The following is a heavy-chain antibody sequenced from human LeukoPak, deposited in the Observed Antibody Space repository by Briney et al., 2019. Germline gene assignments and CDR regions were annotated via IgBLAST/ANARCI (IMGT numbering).Heavy chain of an antibody. Sequence: ASVKVSCKASGGTFSSYAISWVRQAPGQGLEWMGIINPSGGSTSYAQKFQGRVTMTRDTSTSTVYMELSSLRSEDTAVYYCARDLQDYETFGYWGQGTLVTVSS. CDR1: GGTFSSYA. CDR2: INPSGGST. J-gene: IGHJ4*02. CDR3: ARDLQDYETFGY. D-gene: IGHD4-17*01. V-gene: IGHV1-46*01.